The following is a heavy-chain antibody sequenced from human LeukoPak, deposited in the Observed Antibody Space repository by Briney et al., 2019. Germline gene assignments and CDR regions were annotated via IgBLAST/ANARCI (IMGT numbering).Heavy chain of an antibody. V-gene: IGHV1-69*13. D-gene: IGHD4-11*01. CDR1: GGTFSSYA. CDR2: IIPTFGTA. CDR3: ARATVTTQDPHYYYYYGMDV. Sequence: VASVKVSCKASGGTFSSYAISWVRQAPGQGLEWMGGIIPTFGTANYAQKFQGRVTITADESTSTAYMELSSLRSEDTAVYYCARATVTTQDPHYYYYYGMDVWGQGTTVTVSS. J-gene: IGHJ6*02.